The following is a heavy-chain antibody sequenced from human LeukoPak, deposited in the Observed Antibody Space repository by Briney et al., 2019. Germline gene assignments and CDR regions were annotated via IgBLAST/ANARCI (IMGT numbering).Heavy chain of an antibody. CDR1: GFTFSSYS. D-gene: IGHD5-12*01. Sequence: GGSLRLSCAASGFTFSSYSMNWVRQAPGKGLEWVSYISGSDNTIYYADSVEGRFTISRDNARNSLYLQMNSLRDEDTAVYYCARVHRGYSFGRLDYWGQGTLVTVSS. CDR2: ISGSDNTI. J-gene: IGHJ4*02. V-gene: IGHV3-48*02. CDR3: ARVHRGYSFGRLDY.